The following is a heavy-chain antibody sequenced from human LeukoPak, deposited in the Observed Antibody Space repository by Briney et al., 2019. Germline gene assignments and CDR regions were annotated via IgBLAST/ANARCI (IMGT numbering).Heavy chain of an antibody. V-gene: IGHV4-59*08. CDR3: ARLVGYSSSWPFDY. CDR2: IYYSGST. Sequence: PSETLSLTCTVSGGSISSYYWSWIRQPPGKGLEWIGYIYYSGSTNYNPSLKSRVTISVDTSKNQFSLKLSSVTAADTAVYYCARLVGYSSSWPFDYWGQGTTVTVSS. D-gene: IGHD6-13*01. J-gene: IGHJ4*03. CDR1: GGSISSYY.